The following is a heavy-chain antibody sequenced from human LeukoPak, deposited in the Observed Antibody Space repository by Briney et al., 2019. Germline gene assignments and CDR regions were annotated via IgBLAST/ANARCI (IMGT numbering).Heavy chain of an antibody. CDR3: ARDDPSYGSGRNEPYYYYYMDV. D-gene: IGHD3-10*01. CDR1: GGTFSSYA. J-gene: IGHJ6*03. CDR2: IIPIFGTA. V-gene: IGHV1-69*05. Sequence: GSSVKVSCKASGGTFSSYAISWVRQAPGQGLEWMGGIIPIFGTANYAQKFQGRVTITTDGSTSTAYMELSSLRSEDTAVYYCARDDPSYGSGRNEPYYYYYMDVWGKGTTVTVSS.